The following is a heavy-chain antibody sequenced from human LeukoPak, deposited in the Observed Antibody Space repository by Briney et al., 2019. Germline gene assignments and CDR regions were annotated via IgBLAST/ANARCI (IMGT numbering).Heavy chain of an antibody. CDR3: ARLSDYLQTFDY. D-gene: IGHD4-17*01. CDR1: GGSISSGSYY. J-gene: IGHJ4*02. Sequence: PSQTLSLTCTVSGGSISSGSYYWSWIRQPAGKGLEWIGRIYTSGSTNYNPSLKSRVTISVDRSKNQFSLKLSSVTAADTAVYYCARLSDYLQTFDYWGQGTLVTVSS. CDR2: IYTSGST. V-gene: IGHV4-61*02.